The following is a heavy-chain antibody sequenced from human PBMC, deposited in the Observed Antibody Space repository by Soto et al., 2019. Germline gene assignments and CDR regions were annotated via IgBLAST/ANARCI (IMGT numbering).Heavy chain of an antibody. CDR1: GFTFSSYG. Sequence: GGSLRLSCAASGFTFSSYGMYWVRQAPGKGLEWVAIMSYDGSTKYFADSVKGRFTISRDNSQNTLFLQMNSLRAEDTAVYYCARTSSVGPTWRPPPYMTLYAYGMDVWGQGTTVTVSS. V-gene: IGHV3-30-3*01. D-gene: IGHD1-20*01. CDR2: MSYDGSTK. J-gene: IGHJ6*02. CDR3: ARTSSVGPTWRPPPYMTLYAYGMDV.